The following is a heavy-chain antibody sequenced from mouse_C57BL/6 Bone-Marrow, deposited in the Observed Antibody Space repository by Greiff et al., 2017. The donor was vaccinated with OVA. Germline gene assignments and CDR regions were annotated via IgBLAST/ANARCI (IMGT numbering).Heavy chain of an antibody. CDR1: GFTFSSYG. CDR2: ISSGGSYT. CDR3: ARHLPYPGGFDY. J-gene: IGHJ2*01. V-gene: IGHV5-6*01. Sequence: EVMLVESGGDLVKPGGSLKLSCAASGFTFSSYGMSWVRQTPDKRLEWVATISSGGSYTYYPDSVKGRFTISRDNAKNTLYLQMSSLKSEDTAMCYCARHLPYPGGFDYWGQGTTLTVSS. D-gene: IGHD2-10*01.